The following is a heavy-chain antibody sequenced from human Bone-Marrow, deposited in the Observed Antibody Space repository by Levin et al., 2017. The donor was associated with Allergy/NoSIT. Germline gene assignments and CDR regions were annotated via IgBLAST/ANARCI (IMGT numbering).Heavy chain of an antibody. D-gene: IGHD5-12*01. CDR2: IWYSGSRQ. Sequence: LSLTCAASGFTFTSYGMHWVRQAPGKGLEWVAVIWYSGSRQYYGESVKGRFTISRDSSQNTLFLQMNNLTVEDTAVYFCARDIGYEATFYGLDVWGQGTTVTVSS. CDR1: GFTFTSYG. V-gene: IGHV3-33*01. CDR3: ARDIGYEATFYGLDV. J-gene: IGHJ6*02.